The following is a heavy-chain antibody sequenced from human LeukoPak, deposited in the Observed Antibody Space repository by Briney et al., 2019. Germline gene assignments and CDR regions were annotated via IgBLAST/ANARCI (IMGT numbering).Heavy chain of an antibody. V-gene: IGHV1-18*01. D-gene: IGHD2-2*02. CDR3: ARVDVVVPAAIGNWFDP. CDR1: GYTFTSYG. Sequence: GASVKVSCKASGYTFTSYGISWVRQAPGQGLEWMGWIRAYNGNTNYAQKLQGRVTMTTDTSTSTAYMELRSLRSDDTAVYYCARVDVVVPAAIGNWFDPWGQGTLVTVSS. CDR2: IRAYNGNT. J-gene: IGHJ5*02.